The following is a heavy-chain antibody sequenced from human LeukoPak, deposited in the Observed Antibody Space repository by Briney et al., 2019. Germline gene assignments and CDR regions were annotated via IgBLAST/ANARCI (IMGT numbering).Heavy chain of an antibody. V-gene: IGHV1-69*04. J-gene: IGHJ4*02. CDR1: GGTFSSYA. CDR3: ASSASRSKRLSIVATITPFDY. D-gene: IGHD5-12*01. Sequence: ASVKVSCKASGGTFSSYAISWVRQAPGQGLEWMGRIIPILGIANYAQKFQGRVTITADKSTSTAYMELSSLRSEDTAVYYCASSASRSKRLSIVATITPFDYWDQGTLVTVSS. CDR2: IIPILGIA.